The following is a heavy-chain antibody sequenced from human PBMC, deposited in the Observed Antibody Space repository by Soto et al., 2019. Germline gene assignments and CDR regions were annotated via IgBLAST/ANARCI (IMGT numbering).Heavy chain of an antibody. CDR3: ARVMAAGSTSCCHFDY. J-gene: IGHJ4*02. V-gene: IGHV3-11*01. CDR2: ISSSGSTI. CDR1: GFTFSDYY. Sequence: PGGSLRLSCAASGFTFSDYYMSWIRQAPGKGLEWVSYISSSGSTIYYADSVKGRFTISRDNAKNSLYLQMNSLRAEDTAVYYCARVMAAGSTSCCHFDYWGQGTLVTVSS. D-gene: IGHD2-2*01.